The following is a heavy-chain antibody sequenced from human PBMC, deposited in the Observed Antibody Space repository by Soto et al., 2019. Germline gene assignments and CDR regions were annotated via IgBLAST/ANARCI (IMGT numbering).Heavy chain of an antibody. CDR2: MNGDGSSI. CDR1: GFPFGGEW. J-gene: IGHJ4*02. CDR3: VRSYGDPPG. Sequence: EVLLVESGGGRVQPGGSLRLSCAASGFPFGGEWMHWVRQAPGKGLMWVSRMNGDGSSIAYADSVKGRFTISRDNAKNTLYLQMNSLRADDTALYYGVRSYGDPPGWGQGTLVIVSS. D-gene: IGHD2-21*02. V-gene: IGHV3-74*01.